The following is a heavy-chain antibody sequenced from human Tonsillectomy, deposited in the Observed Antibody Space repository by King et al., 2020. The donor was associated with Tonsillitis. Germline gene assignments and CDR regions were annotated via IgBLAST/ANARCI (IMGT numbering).Heavy chain of an antibody. J-gene: IGHJ1*01. Sequence: QLVQSGAEVKKPGSSVKVSCKASGGTFSSDAISWVRQAPGQGLEWMGGIIHIFGTANYAQKFQGRVTITADESTSTAYMELSSLRSEDTAGYYCARGSPITMLVVERRLSNPAAEYFQHWGQGTLVTVSS. D-gene: IGHD3-22*01. CDR3: ARGSPITMLVVERRLSNPAAEYFQH. CDR1: GGTFSSDA. V-gene: IGHV1-69*01. CDR2: IIHIFGTA.